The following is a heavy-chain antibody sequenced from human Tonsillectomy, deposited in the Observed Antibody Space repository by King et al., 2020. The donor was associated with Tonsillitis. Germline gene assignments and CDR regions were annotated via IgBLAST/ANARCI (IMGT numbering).Heavy chain of an antibody. CDR3: ARLWLGESPYFDY. J-gene: IGHJ4*02. CDR1: GGSISSYY. D-gene: IGHD3-10*01. CDR2: FYYSGST. Sequence: VQLQESGPGLVKPSETLSLTCTVSGGSISSYYWSWIRQPPGKGLEWIGYFYYSGSTNYNPSLKSRVTMSVDTSKNQFSLKMSFVTAADTATYYCARLWLGESPYFDYWGQGTLVIVSS. V-gene: IGHV4-59*08.